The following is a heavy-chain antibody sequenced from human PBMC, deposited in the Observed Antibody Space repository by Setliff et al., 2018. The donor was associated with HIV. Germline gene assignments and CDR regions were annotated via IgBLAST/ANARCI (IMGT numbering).Heavy chain of an antibody. CDR1: GYTFTGHY. V-gene: IGHV1-2*02. D-gene: IGHD3-10*01. J-gene: IGHJ6*02. CDR2: VNPNSGDA. Sequence: ASVKVSCKASGYTFTGHYLHWVRQAPGQGLEWLGWVNPNSGDAIYAQNFQGRVTMTRDTSINAAYVELRGLRSDDTAVYYCARNFGLSPSGKYYYYYGMDIWGQGTTVTV. CDR3: ARNFGLSPSGKYYYYYGMDI.